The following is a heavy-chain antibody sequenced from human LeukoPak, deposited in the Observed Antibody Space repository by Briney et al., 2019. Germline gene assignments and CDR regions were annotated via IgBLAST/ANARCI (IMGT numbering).Heavy chain of an antibody. CDR2: ISSSGSTI. Sequence: QPGGSLRLSCAASGFTFSSYWMNWVRQAPGKGLEWVSYISSSGSTIYYADSVKGRFTISRDNAKNSLYLQMNSLRAEDTAVYYCARDRGAIDYWGQGTLVTVSS. J-gene: IGHJ4*02. CDR1: GFTFSSYW. D-gene: IGHD1-26*01. CDR3: ARDRGAIDY. V-gene: IGHV3-48*04.